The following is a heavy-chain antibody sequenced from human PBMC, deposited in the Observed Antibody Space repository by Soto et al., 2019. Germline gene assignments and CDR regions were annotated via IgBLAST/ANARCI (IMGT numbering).Heavy chain of an antibody. CDR3: ARDRYSSGWLDAFDI. CDR2: IFTGGAT. D-gene: IGHD6-19*01. CDR1: GFTVSSHY. Sequence: EVQVVESGGGLVPPGGSLRLSCAASGFTVSSHYMSWVRQAPGKGLEWVSVIFTGGATYYADSVKGRFTISRHSSKNTAYLQMNSLRAEDTAVYYCARDRYSSGWLDAFDIWGQGTMVTVSS. V-gene: IGHV3-53*04. J-gene: IGHJ3*02.